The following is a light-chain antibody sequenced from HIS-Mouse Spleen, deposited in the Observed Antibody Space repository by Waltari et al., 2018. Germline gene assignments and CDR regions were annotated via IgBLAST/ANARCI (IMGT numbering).Light chain of an antibody. J-gene: IGLJ3*02. CDR2: EGS. CDR1: SSDVGSYNL. Sequence: QPALTQPASVSGSPGQSLPIPCTGTSSDVGSYNLVPWYQPHPGKAPKPMIYEGSKRPSGVSNRFTGSKSGNTASLTISGLQAEDEADYYCCSYAGSSTYWVFGGGTKLTVL. CDR3: CSYAGSSTYWV. V-gene: IGLV2-23*01.